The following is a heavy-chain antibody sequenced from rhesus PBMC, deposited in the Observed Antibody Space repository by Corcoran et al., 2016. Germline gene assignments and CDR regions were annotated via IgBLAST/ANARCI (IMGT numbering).Heavy chain of an antibody. CDR1: GFTFSSYE. CDR2: ISESGGTR. CDR3: MYCSGGGNCG. J-gene: IGHJ4*01. D-gene: IGHD2-39*02. Sequence: DVQLVESGGGLVKPGGSLRLSCIASGFTFSSYEMHWVRQAPGKGLEWVSVISESGGTRYYADSVKGRFTSARDNAKNSLFLQMNSLRAEDTAVYYCMYCSGGGNCGWGQGVLVTVSS. V-gene: IGHV3-100*02.